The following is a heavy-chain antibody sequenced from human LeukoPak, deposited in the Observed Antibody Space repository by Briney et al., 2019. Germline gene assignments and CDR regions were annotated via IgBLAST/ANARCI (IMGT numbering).Heavy chain of an antibody. CDR3: ANLGLLSKGNWLDP. V-gene: IGHV3-23*01. D-gene: IGHD2/OR15-2a*01. J-gene: IGHJ5*02. CDR1: GFTFSSYA. CDR2: ISGSGGST. Sequence: GGSLRLSCAASGFTFSSYAMSWVRQAPGKGLEWVSAISGSGGSTYYADSVKGRFTISRDNSKNTLYLQMNSLRAEDTAVYYCANLGLLSKGNWLDPWGQGTLVTVSS.